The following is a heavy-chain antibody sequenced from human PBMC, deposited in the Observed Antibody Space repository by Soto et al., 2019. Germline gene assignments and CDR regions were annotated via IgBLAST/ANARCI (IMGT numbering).Heavy chain of an antibody. CDR2: MNLNGGNT. CDR3: ARVPRGSRYFYYLDV. V-gene: IGHV1-8*01. Sequence: QVQLVQSGAEVKKPGASVKVSCKASGDTFPGDEITWVRQATGQGLEWMGWMNLNGGNTGYAQTFQGRVSMTGNPSISTAYMELSSLRSEDTAVYYCARVPRGSRYFYYLDVWGKGTTVIVSS. J-gene: IGHJ6*03. D-gene: IGHD3-16*01. CDR1: GDTFPGDE.